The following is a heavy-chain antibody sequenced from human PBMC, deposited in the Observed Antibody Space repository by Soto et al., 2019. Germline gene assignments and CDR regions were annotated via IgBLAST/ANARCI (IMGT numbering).Heavy chain of an antibody. CDR1: GFTFSNSG. V-gene: IGHV3-30*18. CDR3: AKDLFDRGAFYYGVDV. CDR2: ISHDGSSK. J-gene: IGHJ6*02. Sequence: QVQLVESGGGVVQPGRSLRLSCGASGFTFSNSGMHWVRQAPGKGLEWVAVISHDGSSKDYADSVKGRFTISRDNSKNTLYLQMNSLRAEDTAVYYCAKDLFDRGAFYYGVDVWGQGTTVTVSS. D-gene: IGHD3-9*01.